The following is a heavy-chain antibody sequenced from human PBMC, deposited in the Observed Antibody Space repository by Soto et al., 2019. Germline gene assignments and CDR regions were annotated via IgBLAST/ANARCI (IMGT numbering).Heavy chain of an antibody. CDR3: ARDGMTTGDT. Sequence: ETLSLTCIVSGVSVTSYTWSWVRQPANKGLEWIGRVFSSVSATYNPSLKSRVSISMDTAENRISLKLDSVTAADAGVYFCARDGMTTGDTWGPGTLVTVSS. CDR2: VFSSVSA. V-gene: IGHV4-4*07. J-gene: IGHJ4*02. CDR1: GVSVTSYT. D-gene: IGHD2-21*02.